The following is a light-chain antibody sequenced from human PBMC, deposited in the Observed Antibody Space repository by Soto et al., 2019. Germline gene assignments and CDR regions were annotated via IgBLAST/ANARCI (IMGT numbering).Light chain of an antibody. CDR3: QQYGRWPRIM. J-gene: IGKJ5*01. Sequence: EIVLTQSPGTLSLSPGERATLSCRASQSVSSSYLAWYQQKPGQARRLLIYGASSRATGIPDRCSGSGSGTDVGLPSGRLEPEDFAVYYCQQYGRWPRIMLGRGTRLEIK. CDR2: GAS. V-gene: IGKV3-20*01. CDR1: QSVSSSY.